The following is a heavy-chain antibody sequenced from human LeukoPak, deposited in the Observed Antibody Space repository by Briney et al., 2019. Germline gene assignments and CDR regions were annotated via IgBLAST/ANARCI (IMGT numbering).Heavy chain of an antibody. V-gene: IGHV3-23*01. D-gene: IGHD2-15*01. CDR1: GFTFSSYA. CDR2: ISGSGGST. J-gene: IGHJ5*02. CDR3: FGYCSGGSCYAFGVDWFDP. Sequence: GGSLRLSCAASGFTFSSYAMNWVRQAPGKGLEWVSAISGSGGSTYYADSVKGRFTISRDNSKNTLYLQMNSLRAEDTAVYYCFGYCSGGSCYAFGVDWFDPWGQGTLVTVSS.